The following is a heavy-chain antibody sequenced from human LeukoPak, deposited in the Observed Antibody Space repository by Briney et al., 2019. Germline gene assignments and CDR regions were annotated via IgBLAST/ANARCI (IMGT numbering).Heavy chain of an antibody. D-gene: IGHD4-17*01. Sequence: SETLSLTCTVSGGSISSYYWSWIRQPPGKGLEWIGYIFYSGSTNYNPPLKSRVTISVDTSKNQFSLKLSSVTAADTAVYYCARGGEYGDYYYDYWGQGTLVTVSS. CDR2: IFYSGST. CDR3: ARGGEYGDYYYDY. J-gene: IGHJ4*02. CDR1: GGSISSYY. V-gene: IGHV4-59*01.